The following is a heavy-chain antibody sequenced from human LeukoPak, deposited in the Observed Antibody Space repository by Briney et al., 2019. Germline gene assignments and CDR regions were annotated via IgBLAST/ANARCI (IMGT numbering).Heavy chain of an antibody. CDR3: ARDATPVFRFLEWFVDY. CDR1: GYTFTGYY. D-gene: IGHD3-3*01. CDR2: INPNSGGT. Sequence: ASVKVSCKASGYTFTGYYMHWVRQAPGQGLEWMGWINPNSGGTNYAQKFQGRVTMTRDTSISTAYMELSRLRSDDTAVYYCARDATPVFRFLEWFVDYWGQGTLVTVSS. V-gene: IGHV1-2*02. J-gene: IGHJ4*02.